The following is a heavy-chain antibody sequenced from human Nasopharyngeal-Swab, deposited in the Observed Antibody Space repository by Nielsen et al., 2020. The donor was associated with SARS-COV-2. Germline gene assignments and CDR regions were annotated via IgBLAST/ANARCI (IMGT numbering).Heavy chain of an antibody. CDR3: AKKPGGRYCSGGSCYYRD. Sequence: GESLKISCAASGFTFSSYVMSWVRQAPGKGLEWVSAISGSGGSTYYADSVKGRFTISRDNSKNALYLQMNSLRAEDTAVYYCAKKPGGRYCSGGSCYYRDWGQGTLVTVSS. CDR2: ISGSGGST. CDR1: GFTFSSYV. V-gene: IGHV3-23*01. D-gene: IGHD2-15*01. J-gene: IGHJ4*02.